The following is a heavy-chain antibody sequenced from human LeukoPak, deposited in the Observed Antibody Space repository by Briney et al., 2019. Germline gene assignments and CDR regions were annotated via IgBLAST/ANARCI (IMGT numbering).Heavy chain of an antibody. V-gene: IGHV1-2*02. CDR1: GYTFTGYY. Sequence: ASVKVSCKASGYTFTGYYMHWVRQAPGQGLEWMGWINPNSGGTNYAQKFQGRVTMTRDTSISTAYMELSRLRSDDTAVYYCARDPAPGYSRPEDDYWGQGTLVTVSS. J-gene: IGHJ4*02. D-gene: IGHD6-13*01. CDR2: INPNSGGT. CDR3: ARDPAPGYSRPEDDY.